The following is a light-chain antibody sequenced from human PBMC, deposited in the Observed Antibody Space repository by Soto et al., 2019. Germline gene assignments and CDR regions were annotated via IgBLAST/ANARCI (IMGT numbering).Light chain of an antibody. CDR2: DAS. CDR3: QQRSNWPLT. J-gene: IGKJ4*01. CDR1: QSVSSSF. Sequence: EIVLTQSPGTLSLSPGERATLSCRASQSVSSSFLAWYQQKPGQVPRLVIYDASNRATGIPARFSGSGSGTDFTLTISSLEPEDFAVYYCQQRSNWPLTFGGGTKVDIK. V-gene: IGKV3D-20*02.